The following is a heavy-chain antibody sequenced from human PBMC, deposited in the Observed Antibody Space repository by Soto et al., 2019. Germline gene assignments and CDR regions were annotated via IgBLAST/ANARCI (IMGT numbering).Heavy chain of an antibody. CDR3: VKLAGYCSGGRCHCDYAMDV. CDR1: GGSIGSKTSC. J-gene: IGHJ6*02. D-gene: IGHD2-15*01. CDR2: FYYSEYT. Sequence: SETLSLTCNVSGGSIGSKTSCWGWIRQPPGKGLEWIATFYYSEYTYYNPSLKSRVTIFVDTSKNQFSLKLSSVTAADTAVYYCVKLAGYCSGGRCHCDYAMDVWGQGTTVTVSS. V-gene: IGHV4-39*01.